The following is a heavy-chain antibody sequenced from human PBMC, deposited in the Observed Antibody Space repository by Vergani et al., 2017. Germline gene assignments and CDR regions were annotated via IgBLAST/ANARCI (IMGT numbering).Heavy chain of an antibody. CDR1: GYTFSNYY. CDR3: AREDYGILTGYRY. CDR2: INPSGSHT. V-gene: IGHV1-46*03. D-gene: IGHD3-9*01. J-gene: IGHJ4*02. Sequence: QVQVVQSGAEVKKSGASVKVSCKTSGYTFSNYYMHWVRQAPGQGLEWMGIINPSGSHTNYAQKFQGRVTMTRETSTSTIYMELSSLRSEDTAIYYCAREDYGILTGYRYWGQGTLVTVSA.